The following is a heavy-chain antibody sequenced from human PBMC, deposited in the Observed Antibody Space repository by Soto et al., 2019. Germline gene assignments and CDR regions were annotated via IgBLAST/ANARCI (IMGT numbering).Heavy chain of an antibody. J-gene: IGHJ4*02. CDR3: ARYITLGATGVDY. CDR1: GGSISSSSYY. D-gene: IGHD1-26*01. V-gene: IGHV4-39*01. CDR2: IYYSGST. Sequence: QLQLQESGPGLVKPSETLSLTCTVSGGSISSSSYYWGWIRQPPGKGLEWIGSIYYSGSTYYNPSLKSRVTISIDTSKNQFSLKLNSVTAADTAVYYCARYITLGATGVDYWGQGTLVTVSS.